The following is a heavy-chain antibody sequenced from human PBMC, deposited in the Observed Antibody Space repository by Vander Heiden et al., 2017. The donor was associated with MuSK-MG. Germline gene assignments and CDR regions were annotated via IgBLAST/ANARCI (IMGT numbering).Heavy chain of an antibody. V-gene: IGHV3-30*04. Sequence: QVQLVESGGGVVQPGGSLRPPCAAHGFPFSSYARHWVRQAPGKGLEWVAVISYDGSNKYYADSVKGRFTISRDNSKNTLYLQMNSLRAEDTAVYYCAREPTGYYYYGMDVWGQGTTVTVSS. CDR2: ISYDGSNK. CDR1: GFPFSSYA. CDR3: AREPTGYYYYGMDV. J-gene: IGHJ6*02.